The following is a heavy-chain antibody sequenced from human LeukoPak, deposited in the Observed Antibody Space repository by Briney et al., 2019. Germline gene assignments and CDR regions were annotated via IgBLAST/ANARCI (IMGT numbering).Heavy chain of an antibody. CDR2: ISSSSSYI. CDR3: ARDVSAVSYYDILTGSYGMDV. Sequence: GRSLRLSCAASGFTFSSYGMHWVRQAPGKGLEWVSSISSSSSYIYYADSVKGRFTISRDNAKNSLYLQMNSLRAEDTAVYYCARDVSAVSYYDILTGSYGMDVWGKGTTVTVSS. CDR1: GFTFSSYG. V-gene: IGHV3-21*01. D-gene: IGHD3-9*01. J-gene: IGHJ6*04.